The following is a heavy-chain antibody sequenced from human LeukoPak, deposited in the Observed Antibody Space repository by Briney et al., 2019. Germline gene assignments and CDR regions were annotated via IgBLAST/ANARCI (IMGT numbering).Heavy chain of an antibody. Sequence: ASVKVSCKASGYTFTSYDINWVRQAPGQGLEWMGWISAYNGNTNYAQKLQGRVTMTTDTSTSTAYMELRSLRSDDTAVYYCARDHMVRGVIGYWGQGTLVTVSS. CDR2: ISAYNGNT. CDR3: ARDHMVRGVIGY. V-gene: IGHV1-18*01. CDR1: GYTFTSYD. D-gene: IGHD3-10*01. J-gene: IGHJ4*02.